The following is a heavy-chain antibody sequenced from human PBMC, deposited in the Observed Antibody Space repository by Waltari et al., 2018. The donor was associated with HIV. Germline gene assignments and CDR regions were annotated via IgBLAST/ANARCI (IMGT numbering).Heavy chain of an antibody. D-gene: IGHD6-13*01. CDR1: GYTFTGSY. Sequence: QVQLVQSGAEVKKPGASVKVPCKASGYTFTGSYMHRVRQAPGQGLEWMGWINPNSGGTNYAQKFQGRVTMTRDTSISTAYMELSRLRSDDTAVYYCARGPTRIAAAGLFDYWGQGTLVTVSS. V-gene: IGHV1-2*02. CDR3: ARGPTRIAAAGLFDY. J-gene: IGHJ4*02. CDR2: INPNSGGT.